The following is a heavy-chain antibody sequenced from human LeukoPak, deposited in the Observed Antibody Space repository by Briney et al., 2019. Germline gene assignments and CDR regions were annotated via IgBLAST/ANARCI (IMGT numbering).Heavy chain of an antibody. CDR3: TTGDVDTAMDTNYYYYYYGMDV. D-gene: IGHD5-18*01. J-gene: IGHJ6*02. CDR1: GFTFSNAW. Sequence: GGSLRLSCAASGFTFSNAWMSWVRQAPGKGLEWVGRIKSKTDGGTTDYAAPVKGRFTISRDDSENTLYLQMNSLKTEDTAVYYCTTGDVDTAMDTNYYYYYYGMDVWGQGTTVTVSS. V-gene: IGHV3-15*01. CDR2: IKSKTDGGTT.